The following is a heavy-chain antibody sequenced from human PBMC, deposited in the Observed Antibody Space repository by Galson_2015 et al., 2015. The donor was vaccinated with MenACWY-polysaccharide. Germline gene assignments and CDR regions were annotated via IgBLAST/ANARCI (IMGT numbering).Heavy chain of an antibody. CDR2: INGSGSST. D-gene: IGHD2-15*01. J-gene: IGHJ6*02. V-gene: IGHV3-23*01. Sequence: SLRLSCAASGFTFSSYAMSWVRQAPGKGLEWVSAINGSGSSTHYADSVKGRFTISRDNSKNTLYLQMNSLRAEDTAVYYCAKFGSRSVIDDVDFWGQGTTVTVSS. CDR1: GFTFSSYA. CDR3: AKFGSRSVIDDVDF.